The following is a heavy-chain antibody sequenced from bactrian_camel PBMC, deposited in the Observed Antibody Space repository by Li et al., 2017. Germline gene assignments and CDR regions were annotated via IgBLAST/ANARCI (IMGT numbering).Heavy chain of an antibody. V-gene: IGHV3-2*01. CDR1: GFTFSTYY. J-gene: IGHJ4*01. D-gene: IGHD8*01. CDR3: AYDTQFCGGANCANERFGGDCTN. CDR2: IYTGGGST. Sequence: HVQLVESGGGLVQPGGSLRLSCAASGFTFSTYYMSWVRQAPGKGLEWVSSIYTGGGSTYYADSVKGRFTISREKDTLYLQMNSLKPEDAAMYYCAYDTQFCGGANCANERFGGDCTNWGQGTQVTVS.